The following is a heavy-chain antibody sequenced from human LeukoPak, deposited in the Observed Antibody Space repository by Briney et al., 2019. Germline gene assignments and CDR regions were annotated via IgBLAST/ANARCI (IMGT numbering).Heavy chain of an antibody. J-gene: IGHJ4*02. D-gene: IGHD3-22*01. CDR1: GFTVSSNY. V-gene: IGHV3-15*01. CDR2: IKSKTDGGTT. Sequence: GGSLRLSCAASGFTVSSNYMSWVRQAPGKGLEWVGRIKSKTDGGTTDYAAPVKGRFTISRDDSKNTLYLQMNSLKTEDTAVYYCTTDSSGYYPGNYFDYWGQGTLVTVSS. CDR3: TTDSSGYYPGNYFDY.